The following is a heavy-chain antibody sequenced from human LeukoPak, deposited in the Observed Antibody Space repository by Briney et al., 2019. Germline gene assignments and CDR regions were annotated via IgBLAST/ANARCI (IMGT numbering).Heavy chain of an antibody. D-gene: IGHD2/OR15-2a*01. CDR3: DNRGY. J-gene: IGHJ4*02. CDR1: GFTFRDQF. Sequence: GGSLRLSCTTSGFTFRDQFITWFRQAPGKGLEWVAFIRPKSDGGTAEYPASVKGRFTMSRDDSRSIAYLDMNSLKTEDTAVYYCDNRGYWGQGTLVTVSS. V-gene: IGHV3-49*03. CDR2: IRPKSDGGTA.